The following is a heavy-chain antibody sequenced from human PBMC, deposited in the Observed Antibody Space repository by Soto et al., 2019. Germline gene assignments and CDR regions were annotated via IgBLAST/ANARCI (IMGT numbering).Heavy chain of an antibody. CDR3: ATTRGIAVGGSFDH. CDR1: GASISSRSSY. J-gene: IGHJ5*02. D-gene: IGHD6-13*01. Sequence: ETLSLTCIVSGASISSRSSYWGWIRQPPGKGLEWVGTFYSGSAYNNPSLKSRVTISVDTSKNQFSLKLSSVAAEDTAIYYCATTRGIAVGGSFDHWGQGTLVTVSA. CDR2: FYSGSA. V-gene: IGHV4-39*01.